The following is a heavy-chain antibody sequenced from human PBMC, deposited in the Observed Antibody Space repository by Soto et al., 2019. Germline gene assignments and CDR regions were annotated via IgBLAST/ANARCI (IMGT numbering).Heavy chain of an antibody. Sequence: AAVKVSFKASGYTFTTYDVSWLRQASGQGLEWMGWMNPSNGNTGYAQKFQGRVTMTRNTSISTVYMELSGLRPDDTAVYYCARRKERSGPHYFDYWGQGTRVTVSS. V-gene: IGHV1-8*01. D-gene: IGHD6-25*01. CDR1: GYTFTTYD. J-gene: IGHJ4*02. CDR2: MNPSNGNT. CDR3: ARRKERSGPHYFDY.